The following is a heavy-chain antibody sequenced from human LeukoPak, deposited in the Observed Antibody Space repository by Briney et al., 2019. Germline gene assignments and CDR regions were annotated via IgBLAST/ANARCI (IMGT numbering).Heavy chain of an antibody. CDR2: IYYSGST. CDR3: ARGGFYDSSGYYYGDFDY. CDR1: GGSISPYY. Sequence: SETLSLTCTVSGGSISPYYWSWIRQPPGKGLEWIGYIYYSGSTNYNPSLKSRVTMSVDTSKNQFSLKLTSVTAADTAVYYCARGGFYDSSGYYYGDFDYWGQGTLVTVSS. D-gene: IGHD3-22*01. J-gene: IGHJ4*02. V-gene: IGHV4-59*01.